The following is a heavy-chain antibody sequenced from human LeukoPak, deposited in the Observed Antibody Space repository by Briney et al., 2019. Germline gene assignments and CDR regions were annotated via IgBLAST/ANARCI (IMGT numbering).Heavy chain of an antibody. CDR2: INPNSGGT. CDR3: ARSAPGEITRAFTLDS. CDR1: GDTLTGYY. D-gene: IGHD3-10*01. Sequence: ASVKVSCKASGDTLTGYYMHWVRQAPGQGLEWMGWINPNSGGTKYAQKFQGRVTMTRDMSISKAYMELSRLRSDDPLVYTGARSAPGEITRAFTLDSWGQGTLVTVSS. J-gene: IGHJ4*02. V-gene: IGHV1-2*02.